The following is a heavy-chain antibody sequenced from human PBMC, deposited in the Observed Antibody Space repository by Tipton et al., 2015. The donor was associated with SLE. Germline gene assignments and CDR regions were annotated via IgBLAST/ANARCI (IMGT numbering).Heavy chain of an antibody. J-gene: IGHJ5*02. CDR2: IYYSGSA. CDR1: DYPANSDYY. CDR3: ARDYGENWLDP. V-gene: IGHV4-31*11. D-gene: IGHD4-17*01. Sequence: TLSLTCDVPDYPANSDYYWGWIRQHPGKGLEWIGYIYYSGSAYYNPSLKSRVSILVDTSKNQFSLKLSSATAADTAVYYCARDYGENWLDPWGQGTLVTVSS.